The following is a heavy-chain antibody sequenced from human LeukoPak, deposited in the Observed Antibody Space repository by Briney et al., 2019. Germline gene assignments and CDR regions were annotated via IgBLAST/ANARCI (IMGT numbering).Heavy chain of an antibody. J-gene: IGHJ4*02. D-gene: IGHD6-13*01. V-gene: IGHV1-3*01. CDR3: AREGYSSSWYDY. CDR2: INAGNGNT. CDR1: GYTFTSYA. Sequence: ASVKVSCKASGYTFTSYAMHWVRQAPGQRLEWMGWINAGNGNTKYSQKFQGRVTITRDTSASTAYMELSSLRSEDTAVYFCAREGYSSSWYDYWGQGTLVTVSS.